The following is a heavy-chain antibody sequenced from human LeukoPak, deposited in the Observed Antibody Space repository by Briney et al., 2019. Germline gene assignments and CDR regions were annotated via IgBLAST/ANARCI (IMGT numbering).Heavy chain of an antibody. Sequence: SEKVSRKASVYTFTGYYMHWVRQAPGQPLEGIGWINANRGGRKYAQKSQARVTRTRDTSNSPAHMEPSRLRADGTAGYYCARGGDRRGTPLDYFDYWGEGTLVTVSS. J-gene: IGHJ4*02. D-gene: IGHD1-26*01. CDR2: INANRGGR. CDR1: VYTFTGYY. CDR3: ARGGDRRGTPLDYFDY. V-gene: IGHV1-2*02.